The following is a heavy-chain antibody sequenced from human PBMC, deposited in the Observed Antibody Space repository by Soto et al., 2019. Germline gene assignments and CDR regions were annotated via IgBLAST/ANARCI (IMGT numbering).Heavy chain of an antibody. CDR2: ISHSEGT. D-gene: IGHD6-13*01. Sequence: QVQLQQWGAGLLKPSETLSLTCAFSGGSFSDYYWALIRQSPGKGLEWIGEISHSEGTNFNPSLNSGVTIAIDTAKNHFSLKLSFVTAADTAVYYCARGRKGYSSTWYVDWGQGTLVTVSS. J-gene: IGHJ4*02. CDR3: ARGRKGYSSTWYVD. V-gene: IGHV4-34*02. CDR1: GGSFSDYY.